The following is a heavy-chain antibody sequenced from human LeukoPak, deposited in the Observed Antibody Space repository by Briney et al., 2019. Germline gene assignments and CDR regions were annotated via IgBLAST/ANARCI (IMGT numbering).Heavy chain of an antibody. Sequence: PGGSLRLSCVASGFAFGSLSMSWVRQAPGRGLEWVSDISASADNTHYADSVKGRFIIFRDNSKNMLYLQMNSLRAEDTAVYYCARGIRYYDSTVYYGMDVWGQGTTVTVSS. CDR2: ISASADNT. V-gene: IGHV3-23*01. J-gene: IGHJ6*02. CDR1: GFAFGSLS. D-gene: IGHD3-22*01. CDR3: ARGIRYYDSTVYYGMDV.